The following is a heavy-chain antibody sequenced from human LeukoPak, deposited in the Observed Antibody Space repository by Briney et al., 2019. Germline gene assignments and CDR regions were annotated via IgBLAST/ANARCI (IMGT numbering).Heavy chain of an antibody. D-gene: IGHD5-12*01. CDR3: VASYGGYVLDY. Sequence: SETLSLTCTVSGGSLGSYHWNWIRQPSGKGLEWIGIVFNNGGTKHNPSLKSRVAISVDTSKNQFALKLTSVTAADTAVYYCVASYGGYVLDYWGQGALVIVSS. J-gene: IGHJ4*02. CDR2: VFNNGGT. CDR1: GGSLGSYH. V-gene: IGHV4-59*01.